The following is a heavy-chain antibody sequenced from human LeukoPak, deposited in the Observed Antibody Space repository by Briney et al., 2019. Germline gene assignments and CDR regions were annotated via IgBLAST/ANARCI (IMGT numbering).Heavy chain of an antibody. Sequence: GGSLRLSCAASGFTFSSYAMYWVRQAPGRGLEWVSGMSDSGGSTYFADSAKGRFTISRDNSNNTLYLQMNSLRAEDTAVYYCAKPIVLLVYAVDYWGQGTLVTVSS. D-gene: IGHD2-8*01. CDR1: GFTFSSYA. V-gene: IGHV3-23*01. J-gene: IGHJ4*02. CDR2: MSDSGGST. CDR3: AKPIVLLVYAVDY.